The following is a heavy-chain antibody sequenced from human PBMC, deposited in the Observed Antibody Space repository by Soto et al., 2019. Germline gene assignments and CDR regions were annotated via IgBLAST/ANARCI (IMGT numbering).Heavy chain of an antibody. Sequence: GGSLRLSCAASGFTFSSYAMSWVRQAPGKGLEWVSAISGSGGSTYYADSVKGRFTISRDNSKNTLYLQMNSLRAEDTAVYYCAKDIGSFIAVAAHFDYWGQGNLVTVSS. CDR3: AKDIGSFIAVAAHFDY. D-gene: IGHD6-19*01. CDR2: ISGSGGST. V-gene: IGHV3-23*01. J-gene: IGHJ4*02. CDR1: GFTFSSYA.